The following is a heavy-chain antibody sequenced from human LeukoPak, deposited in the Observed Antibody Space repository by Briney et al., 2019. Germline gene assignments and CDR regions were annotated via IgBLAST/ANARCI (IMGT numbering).Heavy chain of an antibody. CDR2: INSDGSTT. Sequence: GGSLRLSCAASGFTFSTFWMHWVRQVPRKRLVWVSRINSDGSTTNYADSVKGRFTIFRDNSKNTVYLQMNSLRAEDTAVYYCARELYSGYGRFDYWGQGTLVTVSS. D-gene: IGHD5-12*01. CDR3: ARELYSGYGRFDY. V-gene: IGHV3-74*01. J-gene: IGHJ4*02. CDR1: GFTFSTFW.